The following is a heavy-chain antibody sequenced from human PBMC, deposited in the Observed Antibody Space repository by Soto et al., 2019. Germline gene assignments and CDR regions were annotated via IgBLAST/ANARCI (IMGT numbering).Heavy chain of an antibody. V-gene: IGHV3-7*05. D-gene: IGHD2-2*01. J-gene: IGHJ3*02. CDR2: IKQDGSEK. Sequence: PGGSLRLSCAASGFTFSSYWMSWVRQAPGKGLEWVANIKQDGSEKYYVDSVKGRFTISRDNAKNSLYLQMNSLRAEDTAVYYCARDRLRKVPAEGDDAFDIWGQGTMVTVSS. CDR1: GFTFSSYW. CDR3: ARDRLRKVPAEGDDAFDI.